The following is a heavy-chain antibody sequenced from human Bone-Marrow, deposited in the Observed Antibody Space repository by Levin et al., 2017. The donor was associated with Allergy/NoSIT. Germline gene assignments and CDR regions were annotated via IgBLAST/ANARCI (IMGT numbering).Heavy chain of an antibody. V-gene: IGHV3-23*01. J-gene: IGHJ4*02. CDR3: AKGEGTTMTVTGGLDY. Sequence: GESLKISCAASGFTFSTYAMNWVRQAPGQGLEWVSGTSDSGGSAYYADSVKGRFTISRDNSKNTLYLQMNSLRADDTAVYYCAKGEGTTMTVTGGLDYWGQGTLVTVSS. D-gene: IGHD3-22*01. CDR1: GFTFSTYA. CDR2: TSDSGGSA.